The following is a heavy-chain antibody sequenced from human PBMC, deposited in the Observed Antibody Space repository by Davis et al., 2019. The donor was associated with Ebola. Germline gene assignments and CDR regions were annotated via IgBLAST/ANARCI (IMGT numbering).Heavy chain of an antibody. CDR1: GGSFSGYY. J-gene: IGHJ6*03. V-gene: IGHV4-34*01. CDR2: INHSGST. CDR3: AREAPHYYYYYMDV. Sequence: PGGSLRLSCAVYGGSFSGYYWSWIRQPPGKGLEWIGEINHSGSTNYNPSLKSRVTISVDTSKNQFSLKLSSVTAADTAVYYCAREAPHYYYYYMDVWGKGTTVTVSS.